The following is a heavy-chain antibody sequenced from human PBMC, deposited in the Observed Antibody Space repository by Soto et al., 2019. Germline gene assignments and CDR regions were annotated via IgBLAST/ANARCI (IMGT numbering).Heavy chain of an antibody. CDR2: TWYDGSKK. V-gene: IGHV3-33*01. D-gene: IGHD3-3*01. CDR1: GFTFSSFG. Sequence: QVQVVESGGGVVQPGRSLRLSCAASGFTFSSFGMHWVRQAPGKGLEWVSLTWYDGSKKWYGDSVKGRFTISRDNSRNTVYLLMNSLRADDTAVYYCARDASYYSLWSGYYPSRNGMDVWGQGTTVTVSS. CDR3: ARDASYYSLWSGYYPSRNGMDV. J-gene: IGHJ6*02.